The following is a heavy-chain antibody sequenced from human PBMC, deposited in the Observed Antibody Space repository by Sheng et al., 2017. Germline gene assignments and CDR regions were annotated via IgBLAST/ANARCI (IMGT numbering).Heavy chain of an antibody. CDR3: AREAEFWLVHYWYFDL. J-gene: IGHJ2*01. CDR2: SIPVGAP. V-gene: IGHV4-4*07. CDR1: VAPSVVTT. D-gene: IGHD3-9*01. Sequence: QVQLQESGPGLVKAFGDPCPSPALSLVAPSVVTTGAGSGSPPGRDWSGLGVSIPVGAPTTTPPSKSRVTMSVDTSKNQFSLKLSSVTAADTVVYYCAREAEFWLVHYWYFDLWGRGTLVTVSS.